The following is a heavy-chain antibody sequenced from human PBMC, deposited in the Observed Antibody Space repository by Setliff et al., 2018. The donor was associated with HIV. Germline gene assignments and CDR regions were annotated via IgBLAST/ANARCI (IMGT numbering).Heavy chain of an antibody. CDR2: IWYDGSNK. J-gene: IGHJ6*03. CDR3: AKTTPSSIRSPYYYYMDV. CDR1: GFSFSNYG. V-gene: IGHV3-33*06. D-gene: IGHD6-13*01. Sequence: GGSLRLSCAASGFSFSNYGMHWVRQAPGKGLEWVAVIWYDGSNKYYADSVKGRFTISRDNSKNTLYLQMSTLRAEDTAVYYCAKTTPSSIRSPYYYYMDVWGKGTTVTVSS.